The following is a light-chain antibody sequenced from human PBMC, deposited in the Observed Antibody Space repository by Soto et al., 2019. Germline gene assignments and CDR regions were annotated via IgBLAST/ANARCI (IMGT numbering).Light chain of an antibody. Sequence: VLTQPASVSGSPGQSITISCTGTSSDVGGYNSVSWYQQHPGKAPKLMIYEVSNRPSGVSNRFSGSKSGSTASLTISGLQAEDEADYYCSSYTSSSTPCVFGTGTRSPS. CDR3: SSYTSSSTPCV. CDR2: EVS. CDR1: SSDVGGYNS. J-gene: IGLJ1*01. V-gene: IGLV2-14*01.